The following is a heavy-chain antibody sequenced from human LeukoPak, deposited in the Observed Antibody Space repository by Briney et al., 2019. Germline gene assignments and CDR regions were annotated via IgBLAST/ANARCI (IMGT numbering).Heavy chain of an antibody. D-gene: IGHD3-10*02. J-gene: IGHJ6*04. Sequence: GGSLRLSCAASGFTFDDYMSWVRQAPGKGLEWVSTINWNGGSTVYADSVKGRFTISRDNAKNSLYLQMNSLRAEDTAVYYCAELGITMIGGVWGKGATVTISS. CDR1: GFTFDDY. V-gene: IGHV3-20*04. CDR2: INWNGGST. CDR3: AELGITMIGGV.